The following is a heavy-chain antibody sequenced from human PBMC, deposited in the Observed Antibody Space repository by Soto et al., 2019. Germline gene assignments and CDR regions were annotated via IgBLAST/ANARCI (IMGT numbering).Heavy chain of an antibody. CDR3: ARIDYGDYGYYYYGMDV. V-gene: IGHV2-5*01. CDR2: IYWNDDK. CDR1: GFSLSTSGVG. Sequence: SGPTLVNPTQTLTLTCTFSGFSLSTSGVGVGWIRQPPGKALEWLALIYWNDDKRYSPYLKSRLTITKDTSKNQVVLTLTNMDPVDTATYYCARIDYGDYGYYYYGMDVWGQGTTVTVSS. J-gene: IGHJ6*02. D-gene: IGHD4-17*01.